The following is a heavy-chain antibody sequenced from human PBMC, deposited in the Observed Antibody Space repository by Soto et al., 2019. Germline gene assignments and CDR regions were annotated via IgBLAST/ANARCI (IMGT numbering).Heavy chain of an antibody. V-gene: IGHV3-53*01. CDR2: IYSGGST. J-gene: IGHJ6*03. Sequence: GGSLRLSCAASGFTVSSNYMSWVRQAPGKGLEWVSVIYSGGSTYYADSVKGRFTISRDNSKNTLYLQMNSLEAEDTAVYYCASGPGIAAAGTFYYYYYYMDVCGKGTTVTVSS. CDR1: GFTVSSNY. D-gene: IGHD6-13*01. CDR3: ASGPGIAAAGTFYYYYYYMDV.